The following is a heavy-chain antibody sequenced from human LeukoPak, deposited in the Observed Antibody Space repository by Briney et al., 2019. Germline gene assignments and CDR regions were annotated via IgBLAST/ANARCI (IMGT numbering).Heavy chain of an antibody. D-gene: IGHD6-6*01. CDR2: IIPIFGTA. CDR1: GGTFSSYA. V-gene: IGHV1-69*13. J-gene: IGHJ6*02. Sequence: SVKVSCKASGGTFSSYAISWVRQAPGQGLEWMGGIIPIFGTANYAQKFQGRVTITADESTSTAYMELSSLGSEDTAVYYCARYSSSYDYYYYGMDVWGQGTTVTVSS. CDR3: ARYSSSYDYYYYGMDV.